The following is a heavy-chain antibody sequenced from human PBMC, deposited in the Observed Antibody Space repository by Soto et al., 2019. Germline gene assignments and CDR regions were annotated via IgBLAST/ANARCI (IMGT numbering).Heavy chain of an antibody. CDR3: ASISPGYSYGPNWFDP. CDR1: GGTFSSYA. J-gene: IGHJ5*02. V-gene: IGHV1-69*13. Sequence: SVKVSCKASGGTFSSYAISWVRQAPGQGLEWMGGIIPIFGTANYAQKFQGRVTITADESTSTAYMELSSLRSEDTAEYYYASISPGYSYGPNWFDPWGQETRFTVSS. D-gene: IGHD5-18*01. CDR2: IIPIFGTA.